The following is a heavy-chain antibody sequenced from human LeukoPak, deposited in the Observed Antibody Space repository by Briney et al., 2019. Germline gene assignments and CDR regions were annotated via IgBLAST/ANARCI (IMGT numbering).Heavy chain of an antibody. V-gene: IGHV4-34*01. CDR2: INHSGST. CDR1: GGSFSGYY. D-gene: IGHD3-22*01. CDR3: ARGLDSSGSDFDY. J-gene: IGHJ4*02. Sequence: PSETLSLTCAVYGGSFSGYYWSWIRQPLGKGLEWIGEINHSGSTNYNPSLKSRVTISVDTSKNQFSLKLSSVTAADTAVYYCARGLDSSGSDFDYWGQGTLVTVSS.